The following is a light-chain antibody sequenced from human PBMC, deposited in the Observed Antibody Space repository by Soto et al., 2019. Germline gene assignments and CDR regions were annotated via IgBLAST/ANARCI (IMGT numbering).Light chain of an antibody. CDR3: QSYDSSLSGSV. CDR1: SSNIGAGYG. Sequence: QSVLTQPPSVSGAPGQRVSISCTGSSSNIGAGYGVHWYQQLPGTAPKVLIYGDSNRPSWVPDRFSGSKSGTSASLAITGLQAEDDADYYCQSYDSSLSGSVFGGGTKLTVL. CDR2: GDS. V-gene: IGLV1-40*01. J-gene: IGLJ2*01.